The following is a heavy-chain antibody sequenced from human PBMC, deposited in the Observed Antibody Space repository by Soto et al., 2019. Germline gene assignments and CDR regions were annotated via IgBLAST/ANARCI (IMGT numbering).Heavy chain of an antibody. Sequence: RRLSCAASGFTFSSYSMNWVRQAPGKGLEWVSSISSSSSYIYYADSVKGRFTISRDNAKNSLYLQMNSLRAEDTAVYYCARGTPLGATVTTGNYYYYGMDVWGQGTTVTVSS. J-gene: IGHJ6*02. CDR1: GFTFSSYS. D-gene: IGHD4-17*01. V-gene: IGHV3-21*01. CDR3: ARGTPLGATVTTGNYYYYGMDV. CDR2: ISSSSSYI.